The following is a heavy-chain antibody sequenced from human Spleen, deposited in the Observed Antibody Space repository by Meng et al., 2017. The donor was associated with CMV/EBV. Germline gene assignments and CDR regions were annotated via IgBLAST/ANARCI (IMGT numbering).Heavy chain of an antibody. Sequence: TLTDHYMHWVRQTPGQGLEWIGWINPHSGATQYAQKFQGKVIMARDTSISTAYVELSRLRFDDTAVYFCARNVYNSGNYYSNWFDPWGQGTLVTVSS. CDR2: INPHSGAT. CDR1: TLTDHY. D-gene: IGHD3-10*01. CDR3: ARNVYNSGNYYSNWFDP. J-gene: IGHJ5*02. V-gene: IGHV1-2*02.